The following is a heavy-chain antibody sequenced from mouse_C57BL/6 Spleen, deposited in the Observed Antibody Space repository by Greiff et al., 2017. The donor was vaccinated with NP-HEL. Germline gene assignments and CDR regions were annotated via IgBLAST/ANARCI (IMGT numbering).Heavy chain of an antibody. J-gene: IGHJ1*03. CDR2: ISSGGSYT. CDR1: GFTFSSYG. D-gene: IGHD2-3*01. CDR3: AREGVTTGYFDV. V-gene: IGHV5-6*02. Sequence: DVMLVESGGDLVKPGGSLKLSCAASGFTFSSYGMSWVRQTPDKRLEWVATISSGGSYTYYPDSVKGRFTISRDNAKNTLYLQMSSLKSEDTAMYYCAREGVTTGYFDVWGTGTTVTVSS.